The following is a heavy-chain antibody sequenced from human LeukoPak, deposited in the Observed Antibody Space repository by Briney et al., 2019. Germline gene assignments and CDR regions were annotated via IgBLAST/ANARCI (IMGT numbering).Heavy chain of an antibody. CDR1: GYSISSGYY. CDR2: IFHTGSA. J-gene: IGHJ4*02. CDR3: VREREKQWLF. Sequence: SETLSLTCNVSGYSISSGYYWGWIRPPPGKGLEYIGNIFHTGSADYNPSLKSRVTLSVDTSKNQFSLKLNSVTAADTAVYYCVREREKQWLFWGQGTLVPVSS. V-gene: IGHV4-38-2*02. D-gene: IGHD6-19*01.